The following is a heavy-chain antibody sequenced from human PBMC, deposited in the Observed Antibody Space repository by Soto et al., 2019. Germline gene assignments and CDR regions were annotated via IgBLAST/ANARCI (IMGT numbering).Heavy chain of an antibody. CDR1: GYSFSNNY. V-gene: IGHV1-46*03. CDR3: ARVFGTYYDILTGLWGGRFDY. CDR2: INPSGGST. J-gene: IGHJ4*02. Sequence: ASVKVSCKASGYSFSNNYVVWVRQAPGQGLEWMGIINPSGGSTSYAQKFQDRVTMTRDTSTSTVYIELSSLRSEDTAVFYCARVFGTYYDILTGLWGGRFDYWGQGTPVTVSS. D-gene: IGHD3-9*01.